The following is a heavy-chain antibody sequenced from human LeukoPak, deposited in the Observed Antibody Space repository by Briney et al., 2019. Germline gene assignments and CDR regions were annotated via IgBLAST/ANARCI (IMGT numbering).Heavy chain of an antibody. J-gene: IGHJ4*02. Sequence: GGSLRLSCAASGFTFSSYSMLWVRQAPGKGLEWVAVISYDGSNKYYADSVKGRFTISRDNSKNTLYLQMNSLRAEDTAVYYCARAGARFFDYWGQGTLVTVSS. CDR2: ISYDGSNK. CDR1: GFTFSSYS. D-gene: IGHD3-3*01. CDR3: ARAGARFFDY. V-gene: IGHV3-30*03.